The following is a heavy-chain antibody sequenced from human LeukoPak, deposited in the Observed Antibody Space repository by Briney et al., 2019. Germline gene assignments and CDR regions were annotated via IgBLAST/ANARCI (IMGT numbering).Heavy chain of an antibody. Sequence: PGGSLRLSCAASGFTFSSYGMHWVRQAPGKGLEWVAFIRYDGSNKYYADSVKGRFTISRDNSKNTLYLQMNSLRAEDTAVYYCANLPRIAARPRDYWGQGTLVTVSS. CDR3: ANLPRIAARPRDY. J-gene: IGHJ4*02. CDR2: IRYDGSNK. CDR1: GFTFSSYG. V-gene: IGHV3-30*02. D-gene: IGHD6-6*01.